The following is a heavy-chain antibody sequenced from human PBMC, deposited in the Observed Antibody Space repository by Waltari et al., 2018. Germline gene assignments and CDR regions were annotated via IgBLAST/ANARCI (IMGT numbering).Heavy chain of an antibody. V-gene: IGHV1-58*02. Sequence: QMQLVQSGPEVKKPGTSVKVSCKASGFTFSDSAMQWVRQARGQRLEWIGWTGVGSGSTHYEQNCQERVTMVRDMATSTAYMELNRLRPDDTAAYYWAAASSTSSPGNMSFYAMDVWGQGTTVTVAS. J-gene: IGHJ6*02. CDR2: TGVGSGST. D-gene: IGHD6-6*01. CDR3: AAASSTSSPGNMSFYAMDV. CDR1: GFTFSDSA.